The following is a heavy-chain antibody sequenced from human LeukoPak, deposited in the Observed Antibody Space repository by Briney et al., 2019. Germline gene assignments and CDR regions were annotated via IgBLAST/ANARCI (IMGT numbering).Heavy chain of an antibody. CDR1: GGSISSGSYY. CDR2: MYHSGST. V-gene: IGHV4-61*01. J-gene: IGHJ4*02. CDR3: ARGNGYNSDFDY. D-gene: IGHD5-24*01. Sequence: PSETLSLTCTVSGGSISSGSYYWSWIRQPPGQGLEFIGYMYHSGSTNYNPSLKSRVTISVDTPRNQFSLKLSSVTAADTAVYYCARGNGYNSDFDYWGQGTLVTVSS.